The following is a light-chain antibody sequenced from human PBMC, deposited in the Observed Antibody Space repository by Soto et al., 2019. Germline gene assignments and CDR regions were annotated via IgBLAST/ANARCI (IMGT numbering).Light chain of an antibody. CDR3: AAWDYTLNAYV. CDR2: SNN. CDR1: SSNIGSNT. Sequence: VLTQPPSTSGTPGQRVTFSCSGGSSNIGSNTVNWYQHLPGTAPKLLIYSNNQRPSGVPDRFSGYKSGTSASLAVSGLQSEDEADYYCAAWDYTLNAYVFGTGTKVTVL. V-gene: IGLV1-44*01. J-gene: IGLJ1*01.